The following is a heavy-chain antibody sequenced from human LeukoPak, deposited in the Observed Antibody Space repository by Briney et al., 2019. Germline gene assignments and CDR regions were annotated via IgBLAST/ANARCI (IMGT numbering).Heavy chain of an antibody. CDR2: INSDGSRI. D-gene: IGHD5/OR15-5a*01. CDR3: ARGGPVKSIYDPHWYDP. CDR1: GFTFSSYW. V-gene: IGHV3-74*01. J-gene: IGHJ5*02. Sequence: GGSLRLSCAASGFTFSSYWLHWLRQAPGKGLTWVARINSDGSRINYADSVKGRFTSSRDNAKNTLYLQMNSLRVEDTAVYFCARGGPVKSIYDPHWYDPWGQGTLVTVSS.